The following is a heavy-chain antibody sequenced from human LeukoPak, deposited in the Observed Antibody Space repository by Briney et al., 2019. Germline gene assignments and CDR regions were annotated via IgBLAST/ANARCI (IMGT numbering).Heavy chain of an antibody. J-gene: IGHJ5*02. CDR1: GGSISSYY. V-gene: IGHV4-59*08. CDR2: IYYSGST. CDR3: ARVKFWGNWFDP. Sequence: SETLSLTCTVSGGSISSYYWSWIRQPPGRGLEWIGYIYYSGSTNYNPSLKGRVTISVDTSKNQFSLKLSSVTAADTAVCYCARVKFWGNWFDPWGQGTLVTVSS. D-gene: IGHD3-16*01.